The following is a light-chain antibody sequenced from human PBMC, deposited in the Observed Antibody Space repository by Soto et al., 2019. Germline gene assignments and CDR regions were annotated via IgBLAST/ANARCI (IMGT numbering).Light chain of an antibody. CDR3: QSYYSSLSRV. V-gene: IGLV1-40*01. Sequence: QPVLTQPPSVSGAPGQRVTISCTGSSSNIGAGYDVHWYQQLPGTAPKLLIYGNSNRPSGVPDRFSGSKSGTSASLVITGLQAEDEADYYCQSYYSSLSRVFGGGTKLTVL. J-gene: IGLJ2*01. CDR1: SSNIGAGYD. CDR2: GNS.